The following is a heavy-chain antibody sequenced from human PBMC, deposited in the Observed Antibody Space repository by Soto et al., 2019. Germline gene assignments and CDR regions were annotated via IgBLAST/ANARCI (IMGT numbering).Heavy chain of an antibody. CDR1: GFPFSTYT. Sequence: EVQLVESGGGLVQPGGSLRLSCVGSGFPFSTYTMSWVRQAPGQGLEWLSGIYGGGDGIYYADSVKGRFTISRDNSSSTLYLQMNSLRSDDTAIYYCAKDRQPDGFWPFDHWGRGTLIVVSS. CDR2: IYGGGDGI. V-gene: IGHV3-23*04. D-gene: IGHD3-3*01. J-gene: IGHJ4*02. CDR3: AKDRQPDGFWPFDH.